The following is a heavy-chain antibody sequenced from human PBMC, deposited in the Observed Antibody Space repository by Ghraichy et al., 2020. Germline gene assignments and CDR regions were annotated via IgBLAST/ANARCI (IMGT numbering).Heavy chain of an antibody. CDR2: IDGDGRNP. CDR3: TRGGVAAAFDS. CDR1: GFTFRTYW. D-gene: IGHD6-13*01. V-gene: IGHV3-74*01. Sequence: LSLTCAASGFTFRTYWMHWVRQAPGKGLLSVSLIDGDGRNPTYADSVKVRFTISRDNAKNTLYLPMNSLRAGDTTVYYCTRGGVAAAFDSWVQGTLFTV. J-gene: IGHJ4*02.